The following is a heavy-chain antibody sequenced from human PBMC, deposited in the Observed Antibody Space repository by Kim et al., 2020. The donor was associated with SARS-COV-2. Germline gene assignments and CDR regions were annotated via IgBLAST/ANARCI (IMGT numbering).Heavy chain of an antibody. J-gene: IGHJ4*02. Sequence: YYADSVKRLFTISRDNAKNTLYLQMNSLRAEDTAVYYCARAGTGGAASDYWGQGTLVTVSS. CDR3: ARAGTGGAASDY. V-gene: IGHV3-21*01. D-gene: IGHD1-1*01.